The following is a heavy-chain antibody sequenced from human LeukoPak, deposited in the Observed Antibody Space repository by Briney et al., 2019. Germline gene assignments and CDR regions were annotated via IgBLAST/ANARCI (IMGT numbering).Heavy chain of an antibody. J-gene: IGHJ4*02. CDR1: GYTFTSYD. V-gene: IGHV1-8*03. D-gene: IGHD6-19*01. CDR3: ARDSQWLAYHHFDY. CDR2: MNPNSGNT. Sequence: ASVKVSCKASGYTFTSYDINWVRQATGQGLEWMGWMNPNSGNTGYAQKFQGRVTITRNTSTSTAYMELSSLRSEDTAVYYCARDSQWLAYHHFDYWGQGTLVTVSS.